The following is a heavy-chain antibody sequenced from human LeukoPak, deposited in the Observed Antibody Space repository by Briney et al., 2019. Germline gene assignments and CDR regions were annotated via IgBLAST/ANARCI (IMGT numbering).Heavy chain of an antibody. CDR1: GYTFTGYY. Sequence: ASVKASCKASGYTFTGYYMHWVRQAPGQGLEWMGWINPNSGGTNYAQKFQGRVTMTRDTSISTAYMELSRLRSDDTAVYYCARDGRYCSGGSCYANYYFDYWGQGTLVTVSS. D-gene: IGHD2-15*01. CDR2: INPNSGGT. V-gene: IGHV1-2*02. CDR3: ARDGRYCSGGSCYANYYFDY. J-gene: IGHJ4*02.